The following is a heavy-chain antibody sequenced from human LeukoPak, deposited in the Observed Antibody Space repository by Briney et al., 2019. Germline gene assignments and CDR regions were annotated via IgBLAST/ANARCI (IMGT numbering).Heavy chain of an antibody. V-gene: IGHV1-8*01. D-gene: IGHD2-21*02. Sequence: ASVKVSCKASGYTFTSYDINWVRQATGQGLEWMGWMNPNSGNTGYAQKFQGRVIMTRNTSISTAYMELGSLRSEDTAVYYCARGRGAYCGGDCSYFDYWGQGTLVTVSS. J-gene: IGHJ4*02. CDR1: GYTFTSYD. CDR2: MNPNSGNT. CDR3: ARGRGAYCGGDCSYFDY.